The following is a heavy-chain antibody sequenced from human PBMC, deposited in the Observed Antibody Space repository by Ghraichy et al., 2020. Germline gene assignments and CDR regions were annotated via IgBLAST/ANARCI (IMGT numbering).Heavy chain of an antibody. J-gene: IGHJ4*02. CDR3: ARPIAVSGHFFDF. D-gene: IGHD6-19*01. CDR1: GFMFSSYG. Sequence: ASVKVSCTASGFMFSSYGLSWVRQAPGQGLEWMGWISANNGHTNYAEKFQHRVTMTTDMSTSTAYMELRSLRSDDTAVYYCARPIAVSGHFFDFWGQGPLVGVSS. V-gene: IGHV1-18*01. CDR2: ISANNGHT.